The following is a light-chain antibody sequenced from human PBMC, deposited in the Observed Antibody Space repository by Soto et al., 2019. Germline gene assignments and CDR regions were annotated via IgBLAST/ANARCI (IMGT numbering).Light chain of an antibody. CDR2: RNN. V-gene: IGLV1-47*01. J-gene: IGLJ2*01. CDR1: NSNIGSKY. CDR3: AAWDNSLVGGPA. Sequence: QSVLTQPPSASGTPGQRVTISCSGSNSNIGSKYLYWYQQLPGTAPKLLLYRNNQRPSGVPDRFSGSKSGTSASLAISGLRSEDEAAYYCAAWDNSLVGGPAFGGGTQLTVL.